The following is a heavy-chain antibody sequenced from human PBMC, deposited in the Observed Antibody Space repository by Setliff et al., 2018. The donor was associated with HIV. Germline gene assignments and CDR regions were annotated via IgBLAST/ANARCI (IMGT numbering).Heavy chain of an antibody. CDR2: INHSGTT. J-gene: IGHJ6*03. CDR3: ARGNDNSGWGDYYYYLDV. V-gene: IGHV4-34*01. Sequence: SETLSLTCAVYGGSFSDYYWSWIRQPPGKGLEWIGEINHSGTTNYNSSLKSRVIMSVDTSKNQFSLKLNSVTAADTAVYYCARGNDNSGWGDYYYYLDVWGRGTTVTVSS. CDR1: GGSFSDYY. D-gene: IGHD6-19*01.